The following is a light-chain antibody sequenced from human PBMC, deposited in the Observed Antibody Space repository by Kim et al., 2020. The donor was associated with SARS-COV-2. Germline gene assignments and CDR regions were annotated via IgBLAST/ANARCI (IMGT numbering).Light chain of an antibody. CDR3: QQYNNWPSLT. J-gene: IGKJ4*01. CDR1: QSVSST. CDR2: GAS. Sequence: PPGERATLSCRASQSVSSTLAWYQQKPGQAPRLLIYGASTRATGIPARFSGSGSGTEFTLTISSLQSEDFAVYYCQQYNNWPSLTFGGGTKVDIK. V-gene: IGKV3-15*01.